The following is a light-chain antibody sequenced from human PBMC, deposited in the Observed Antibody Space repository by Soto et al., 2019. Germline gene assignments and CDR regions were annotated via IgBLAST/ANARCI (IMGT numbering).Light chain of an antibody. CDR3: SSYTSSSTLDYV. J-gene: IGLJ1*01. Sequence: HSALTQPASMSGSPGQSITISCTGTSSDVGGYNYVSWYQQHPGKAPKLMIYEVSNRPSGVSNRFSGSKSGNTASLTISGLQAEDEADYYCSSYTSSSTLDYVFGTGTKLTVL. CDR2: EVS. CDR1: SSDVGGYNY. V-gene: IGLV2-14*01.